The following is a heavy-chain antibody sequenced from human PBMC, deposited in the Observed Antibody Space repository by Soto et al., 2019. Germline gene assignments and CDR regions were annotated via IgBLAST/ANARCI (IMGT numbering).Heavy chain of an antibody. Sequence: QVQLVESGGGVVQPGRSLRLSCAASGFTFSSYAMHWVRQAPGKGLEWVAVISYDGSNKYYADSVKGRFTISRDNSKNTLYLQMNSLRAEDTAVYYCARGPSWYSSSWYVPEFDYWGQGTLVTVSS. D-gene: IGHD6-13*01. CDR2: ISYDGSNK. CDR1: GFTFSSYA. J-gene: IGHJ4*02. CDR3: ARGPSWYSSSWYVPEFDY. V-gene: IGHV3-30-3*01.